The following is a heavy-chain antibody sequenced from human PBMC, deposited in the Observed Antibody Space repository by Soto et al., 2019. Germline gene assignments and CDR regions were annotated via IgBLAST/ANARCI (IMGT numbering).Heavy chain of an antibody. D-gene: IGHD6-13*01. CDR2: IYHSGST. V-gene: IGHV4-30-2*01. CDR1: DGSISSGGYS. CDR3: ARVGIEASGGMDV. J-gene: IGHJ6*02. Sequence: PSETLSITCAFSDGSISSGGYSWSWIRQPPGKGLEWIGYIYHSGSTYYNPSLKSRVTISVDRSKNQFSLKLSSVTAADTAVYYCARVGIEASGGMDVWGQGTTATVSS.